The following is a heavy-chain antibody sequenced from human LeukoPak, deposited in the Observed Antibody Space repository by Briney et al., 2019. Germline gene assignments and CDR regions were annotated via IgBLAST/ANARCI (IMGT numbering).Heavy chain of an antibody. V-gene: IGHV4-34*01. J-gene: IGHJ3*02. CDR2: INHSGST. Sequence: SGTLSLTCAVYGGSFSGYYWSWIRQPPGKGLEWIGEINHSGSTNYNPSLKSRVTISVDTSKNQFSLKLSSVTAADTAVYYCAGLRYSKAPYDAFDIWGQGTMVTVSS. CDR3: AGLRYSKAPYDAFDI. D-gene: IGHD3-9*01. CDR1: GGSFSGYY.